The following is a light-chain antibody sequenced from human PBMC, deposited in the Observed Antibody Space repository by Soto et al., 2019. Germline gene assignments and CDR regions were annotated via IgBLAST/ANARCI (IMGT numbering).Light chain of an antibody. CDR1: QSISSW. CDR2: KAS. CDR3: QQYNSYSSTWT. J-gene: IGKJ1*01. Sequence: DIQMTQSPSTLSASVGDRVTITCRASQSISSWLAWYQQKPGKAPKLLIYKASSLESGVPSRFSGSGSGTEFTLTISSLQPDDFETYYCQQYNSYSSTWTFGQGTKVEIK. V-gene: IGKV1-5*03.